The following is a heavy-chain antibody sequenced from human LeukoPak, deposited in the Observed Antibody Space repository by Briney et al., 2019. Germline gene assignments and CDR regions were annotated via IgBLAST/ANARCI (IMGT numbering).Heavy chain of an antibody. Sequence: HPGGSLRLSCAASGFNFGRYSMTWVRQAPGKGLEWVSVMSADSATTFYADSVKGRFTISRDNAKNTVFLQMSSLRAEDTALYYCARKSASGNYPLDYWGQGTLVTVSS. CDR2: MSADSATT. CDR3: ARKSASGNYPLDY. CDR1: GFNFGRYS. D-gene: IGHD3-10*01. V-gene: IGHV3-23*01. J-gene: IGHJ4*02.